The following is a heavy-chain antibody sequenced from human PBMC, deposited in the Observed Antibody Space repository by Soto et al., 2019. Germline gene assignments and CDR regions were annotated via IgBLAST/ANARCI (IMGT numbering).Heavy chain of an antibody. V-gene: IGHV3-66*01. D-gene: IGHD3-10*01. CDR1: GFTVSSNY. CDR3: ARDLVRGLYPAYFQY. CDR2: IYSGGST. J-gene: IGHJ1*01. Sequence: EVQLLESGGGLVQPGGSLRLSCAASGFTVSSNYMSWVRQAPGKGLEWVSVIYSGGSTYYADYVKGRFTISRDNSKHSLYLQMNSLRAEDTAVYYCARDLVRGLYPAYFQYWGQGNLFTVSS.